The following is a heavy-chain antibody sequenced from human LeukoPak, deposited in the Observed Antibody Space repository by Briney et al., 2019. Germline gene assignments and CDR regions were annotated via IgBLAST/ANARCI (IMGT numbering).Heavy chain of an antibody. CDR2: TIPILGTP. Sequence: ASVKVSCKASGGTFSNFGISWVRQAPGQGLEWLGRTIPILGTPNYAQKFQGRVTFTADKATSTAHMELSSLRSEDTAVYFCARDSQVSGSRTYYPDYSYDGMDVWGQGTTVTVSS. D-gene: IGHD3-10*01. V-gene: IGHV1-69*04. CDR3: ARDSQVSGSRTYYPDYSYDGMDV. J-gene: IGHJ6*02. CDR1: GGTFSNFG.